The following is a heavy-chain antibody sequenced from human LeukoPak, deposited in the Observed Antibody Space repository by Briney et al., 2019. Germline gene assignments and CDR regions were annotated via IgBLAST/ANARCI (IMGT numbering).Heavy chain of an antibody. CDR1: GGSFSGYC. CDR2: INHSGST. D-gene: IGHD3-22*01. Sequence: PSETLSLTCAVYGGSFSGYCWSWIRQPPGKGLEWIGEINHSGSTNYNPSLKSRVTISVDTSKNQFSLKLSSVTAADTAVYYCARYTNYDSSGYLNYHFDYWGQGTLVTVSS. J-gene: IGHJ4*01. CDR3: ARYTNYDSSGYLNYHFDY. V-gene: IGHV4-34*01.